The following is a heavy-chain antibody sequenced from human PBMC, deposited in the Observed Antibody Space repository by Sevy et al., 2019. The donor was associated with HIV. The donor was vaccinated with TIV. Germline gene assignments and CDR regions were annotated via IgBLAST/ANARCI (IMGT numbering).Heavy chain of an antibody. Sequence: SQTLSLTCAISGDTVSNNSGAWNWIRQSPSSGLEWLGRTYYRSKWFYDYAVSVKSRIAINPDTTKNQISLPLKSVTPEDTAVYYCAREQWLSGNGVDPWGQGTLVTVSS. CDR1: GDTVSNNSGA. CDR3: AREQWLSGNGVDP. V-gene: IGHV6-1*01. D-gene: IGHD6-19*01. J-gene: IGHJ5*02. CDR2: TYYRSKWFY.